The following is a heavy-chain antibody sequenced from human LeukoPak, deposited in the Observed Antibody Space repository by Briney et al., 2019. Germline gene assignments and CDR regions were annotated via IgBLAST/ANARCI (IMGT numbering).Heavy chain of an antibody. V-gene: IGHV3-11*04. Sequence: PGGSLRLSCAASGFTFSDYYMSWIRQAPGKGLEWVSYISSSGSTIYYADSVKGRFTISRDNAKNSLYLQMNSLRAEDTAVYYCARGSVAGNYYYYGMDVWGQGTTVTVSS. J-gene: IGHJ6*02. CDR3: ARGSVAGNYYYYGMDV. CDR2: ISSSGSTI. D-gene: IGHD6-19*01. CDR1: GFTFSDYY.